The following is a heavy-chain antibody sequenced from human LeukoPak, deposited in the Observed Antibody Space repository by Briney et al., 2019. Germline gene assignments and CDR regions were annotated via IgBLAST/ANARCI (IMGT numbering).Heavy chain of an antibody. J-gene: IGHJ3*02. D-gene: IGHD3-22*01. CDR3: EKDRGDYYDSSGYYSGRFDI. Sequence: GRSLRLSCAASGFTFSSYGMHWVRKAPGKGLEWVAVIPCDGNNKYYADSVKGLFTISRDNSKNTLYLQMNSLRAEDTAVYYCEKDRGDYYDSSGYYSGRFDIWGQGTMVPVSS. CDR2: IPCDGNNK. CDR1: GFTFSSYG. V-gene: IGHV3-30*18.